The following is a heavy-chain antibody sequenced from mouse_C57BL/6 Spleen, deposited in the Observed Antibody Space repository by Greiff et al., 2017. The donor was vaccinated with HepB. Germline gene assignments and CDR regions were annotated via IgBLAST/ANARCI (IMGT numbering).Heavy chain of an antibody. Sequence: EVHLVESGGGLVQPKGSLKLSCAASGFTFNTYAMHWVRQAPGKGLEWVARISSKSSNYATYYADSVKDRFTISRDESQSMLYLQMNNLKTEDTAMYYCVRDGYYFDYWGQGTTLTVSS. J-gene: IGHJ2*01. D-gene: IGHD2-2*01. V-gene: IGHV10-3*01. CDR2: ISSKSSNYAT. CDR3: VRDGYYFDY. CDR1: GFTFNTYA.